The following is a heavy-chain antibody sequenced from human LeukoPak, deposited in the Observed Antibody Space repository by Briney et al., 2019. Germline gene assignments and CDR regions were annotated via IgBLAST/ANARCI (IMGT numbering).Heavy chain of an antibody. CDR3: AKDSSHYDDSTTLPYYFDY. Sequence: GGSLRLSCAASGFTFSSYGMSWVRQAPGKGLEWVSAISGSGGSTYYADSVKGRFTISRDNSKNTLYLQMNSLRAEDTAVYYCAKDSSHYDDSTTLPYYFDYWGQGTLVTVSS. CDR2: ISGSGGST. V-gene: IGHV3-23*01. D-gene: IGHD3-22*01. CDR1: GFTFSSYG. J-gene: IGHJ4*02.